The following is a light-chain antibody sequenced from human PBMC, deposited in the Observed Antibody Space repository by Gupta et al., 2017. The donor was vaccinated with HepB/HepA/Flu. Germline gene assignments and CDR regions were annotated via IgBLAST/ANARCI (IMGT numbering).Light chain of an antibody. V-gene: IGKV3-20*01. CDR1: QSVSSNY. Sequence: EIVLTQSPGTLSLSPGERATLSCRASQSVSSNYLSWYQQKPGQAPRLLIYGASSRATGIPDRFSGSGSGTDFTLTISRLEPEDFAVYYCHRYGSSHAFGPGTKVDIK. J-gene: IGKJ3*01. CDR2: GAS. CDR3: HRYGSSHA.